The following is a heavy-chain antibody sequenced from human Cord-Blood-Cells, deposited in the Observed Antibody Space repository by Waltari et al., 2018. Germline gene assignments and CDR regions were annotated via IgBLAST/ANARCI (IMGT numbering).Heavy chain of an antibody. CDR2: INKRGSN. D-gene: IGHD3-22*01. J-gene: IGHJ4*02. V-gene: IGHV4-34*01. Sequence: QVQLQQWGAGLLKPSETLSLTCAVYGGSFSGYYWSWIRQPPGKGLEWIGEINKRGSNNYNPSLKSRVTISVDTSKNQFSRRLSSVTAADTAVYYCARERTLIGYDSSGYYYIHDYWGQGTLVTVSS. CDR3: ARERTLIGYDSSGYYYIHDY. CDR1: GGSFSGYY.